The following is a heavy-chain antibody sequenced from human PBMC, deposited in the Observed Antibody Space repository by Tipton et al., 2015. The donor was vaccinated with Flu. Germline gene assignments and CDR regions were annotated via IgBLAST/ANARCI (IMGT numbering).Heavy chain of an antibody. D-gene: IGHD2-15*01. CDR2: IDTSGST. J-gene: IGHJ5*01. CDR1: GASISNYY. CDR3: ARRTDIGPYNCFDS. V-gene: IGHV4-4*07. Sequence: TLSLTCTVSGASISNYYWSWIRQPAGKGLEWIGRIDTSGSTNYNPSLKSRVTMSGDTSKNQFSLELTSVTAADTAVYYCARRTDIGPYNCFDSWAQGTLVTVSS.